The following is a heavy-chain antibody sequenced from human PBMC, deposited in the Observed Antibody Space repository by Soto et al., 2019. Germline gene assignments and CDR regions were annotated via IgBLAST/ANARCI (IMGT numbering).Heavy chain of an antibody. V-gene: IGHV1-18*01. CDR1: GYTFTSYC. J-gene: IGHJ5*02. Sequence: ASVKVSCKASGYTFTSYCMSWVRQAPGQGREWMGWISAYNRNTNYAQKLQGRVTMTTDTSTSTAYMELRSLRSDDTAVYYCATAVKGYYDFCRHFTGDWFDPWGQGTLVTVSS. CDR2: ISAYNRNT. CDR3: ATAVKGYYDFCRHFTGDWFDP. D-gene: IGHD3-3*01.